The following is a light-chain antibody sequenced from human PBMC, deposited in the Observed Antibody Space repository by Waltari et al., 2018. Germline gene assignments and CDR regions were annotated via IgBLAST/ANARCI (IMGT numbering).Light chain of an antibody. CDR1: QSIDIY. CDR3: QPSYSTRWT. J-gene: IGKJ1*01. CDR2: AAT. Sequence: DIQMTQSPSSLSASVGDRVTITCRTSQSIDIYLHWYQQKAGKAPRLLIYAATHLQNGVPSRFSGSGSETDFTLTISSLQPEDFATYYCQPSYSTRWTFGQGTVVELK. V-gene: IGKV1-39*01.